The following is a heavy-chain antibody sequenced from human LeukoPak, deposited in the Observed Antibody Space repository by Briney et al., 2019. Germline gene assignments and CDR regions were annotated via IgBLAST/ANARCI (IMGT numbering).Heavy chain of an antibody. CDR1: GFSFSSYA. Sequence: GGSLKLSCAASGFSFSSYAMSWVRQAPGKGLEWVSSISGSGDNTYYAESVKGRFTISRDNSKTTLFLQMNSLRAEDTAVFYCAKRSGYTTGWFFDFWGQGTLVTVSS. D-gene: IGHD6-19*01. V-gene: IGHV3-23*01. CDR2: ISGSGDNT. CDR3: AKRSGYTTGWFFDF. J-gene: IGHJ4*02.